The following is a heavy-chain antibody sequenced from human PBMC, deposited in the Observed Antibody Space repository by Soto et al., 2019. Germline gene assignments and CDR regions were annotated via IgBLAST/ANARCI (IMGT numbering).Heavy chain of an antibody. CDR3: ATGGERDYYDTSGWR. CDR2: IIPIVGTV. J-gene: IGHJ1*01. D-gene: IGHD3-22*01. CDR1: GGTFSNYA. V-gene: IGHV1-69*12. Sequence: QVQLVQSGAEVKKPGSSVKVSCKASGGTFSNYALDWVRQAPGQGLEWMGGIIPIVGTVRHAQNFQGRVTITADESTATAYMELSSLRSEDSAMYYCATGGERDYYDTSGWRWGQGTLVTVSS.